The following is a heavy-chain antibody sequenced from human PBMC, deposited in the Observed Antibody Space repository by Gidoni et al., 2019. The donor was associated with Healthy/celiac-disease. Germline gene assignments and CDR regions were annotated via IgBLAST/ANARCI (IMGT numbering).Heavy chain of an antibody. CDR2: IIPIFGTA. V-gene: IGHV1-69*01. J-gene: IGHJ4*02. D-gene: IGHD2-2*01. CDR3: ARGGMGCSSTSCYPDLTFDY. Sequence: SWVRQAPGQGLEWMGGIIPIFGTANYAQKFQGRVTITADEPTSTAYMELSSLRSEDTAVYYCARGGMGCSSTSCYPDLTFDYWGQGTLVTVSS.